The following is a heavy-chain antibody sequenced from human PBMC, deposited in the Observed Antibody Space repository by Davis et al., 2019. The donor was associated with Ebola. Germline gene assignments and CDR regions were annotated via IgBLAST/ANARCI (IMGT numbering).Heavy chain of an antibody. CDR1: GYTFVSFY. V-gene: IGHV1-46*01. Sequence: ASVKVSCKASGYTFVSFYIHWVRQAPGQGLEWMGMIDPNGGRTRFPQKFQGRVTLTRDTSTSTVYMELSSLKSNDTAMYYCSRDSYSSDWQHVDSFDSWGQGTLLTVSS. D-gene: IGHD6-19*01. CDR2: IDPNGGRT. CDR3: SRDSYSSDWQHVDSFDS. J-gene: IGHJ5*01.